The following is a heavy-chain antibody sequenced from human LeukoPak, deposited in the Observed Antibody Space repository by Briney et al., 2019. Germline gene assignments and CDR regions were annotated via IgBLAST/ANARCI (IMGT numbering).Heavy chain of an antibody. J-gene: IGHJ4*02. CDR1: GLTFSDFW. CDR3: ARDRHRNDLEY. Sequence: GGSLRLSCEDSGLTFSDFWMNWVRQAPGKGLEWVANMNQDGSERHYVDSVKGRFTISRDNAKKSLYLQMNSLRAEDTAVYYCARDRHRNDLEYWGQGTLVTVSS. V-gene: IGHV3-7*04. CDR2: MNQDGSER. D-gene: IGHD1-14*01.